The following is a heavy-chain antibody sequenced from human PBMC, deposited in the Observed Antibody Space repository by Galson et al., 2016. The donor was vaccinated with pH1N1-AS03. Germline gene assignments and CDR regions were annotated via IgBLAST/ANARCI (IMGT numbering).Heavy chain of an antibody. CDR1: GDSISSTPYY. V-gene: IGHV4-39*06. CDR3: ARHVGGSYPNNLDS. CDR2: IYFRGAT. J-gene: IGHJ4*02. D-gene: IGHD1-26*01. Sequence: SETLSLTCTVSGDSISSTPYYWGWIRQPPGKGLEWIGTIYFRGATYYSPSLKIRVTISIDSSKNLFPLRLSSVTAADTAGYYCARHVGGSYPNNLDSWGQGTLVIVSS.